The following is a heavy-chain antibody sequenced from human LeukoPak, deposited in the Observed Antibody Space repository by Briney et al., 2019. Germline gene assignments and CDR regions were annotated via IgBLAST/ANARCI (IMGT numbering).Heavy chain of an antibody. D-gene: IGHD4-17*01. CDR1: GVSISSGGYS. CDR3: ARARVQGDYLYYFDY. V-gene: IGHV4-30-2*01. Sequence: SETLSLTCAVSGVSISSGGYSWSWIRQPPGKGLEWIGYIYHSGSTYYNPSLKSRVTISVDRSKNQFSLKLSSVAAADTAVYYCARARVQGDYLYYFDYWGQGTLVTVSS. CDR2: IYHSGST. J-gene: IGHJ4*02.